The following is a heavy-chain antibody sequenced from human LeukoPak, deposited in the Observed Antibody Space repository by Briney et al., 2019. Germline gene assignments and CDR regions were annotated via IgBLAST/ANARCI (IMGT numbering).Heavy chain of an antibody. J-gene: IGHJ4*02. CDR1: GFTFSSYI. V-gene: IGHV3-48*04. CDR2: ISSTGTI. D-gene: IGHD1-26*01. CDR3: ARAPYSGSYYRSRLSNFFDY. Sequence: GGSLRLSCAASGFTFSSYIMNWVRQAPGKGLEWVSYISSTGTIYYADSVEGRFTISRDNAKNSLYLQMNSLRAEDTAVYYCARAPYSGSYYRSRLSNFFDYWGQGTLVTVSS.